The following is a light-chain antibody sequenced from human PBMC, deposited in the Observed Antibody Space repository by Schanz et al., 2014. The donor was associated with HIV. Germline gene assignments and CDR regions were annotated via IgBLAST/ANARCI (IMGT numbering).Light chain of an antibody. Sequence: QSVLTQPPSASGTPGQRVTISCSGSSSNVGTNYVYWYQQLPGMAPKLLVYKNHQRPSGVPDRFSGSKSGTVGSLAISGLQSEDEADYYCAAWDDSLNGVVFGGGTKLTVL. V-gene: IGLV1-47*01. J-gene: IGLJ2*01. CDR2: KNH. CDR3: AAWDDSLNGVV. CDR1: SSNVGTNY.